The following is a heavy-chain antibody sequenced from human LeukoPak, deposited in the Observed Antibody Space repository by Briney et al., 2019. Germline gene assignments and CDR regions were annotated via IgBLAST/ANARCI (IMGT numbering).Heavy chain of an antibody. Sequence: ASVKVSCKASGYTFTTYGISWVRQATGQGLEWMGWMSANNGNTDYAQKFQGRVTMTTDTSMSTAYMELSSLRSEDTAVYYCARGLGDHDDTTDFYHAVPAPRGPGTLVTAS. J-gene: IGHJ5*02. V-gene: IGHV1-8*01. CDR2: MSANNGNT. CDR3: ARGLGDHDDTTDFYHAVPAP. D-gene: IGHD2/OR15-2a*01. CDR1: GYTFTTYG.